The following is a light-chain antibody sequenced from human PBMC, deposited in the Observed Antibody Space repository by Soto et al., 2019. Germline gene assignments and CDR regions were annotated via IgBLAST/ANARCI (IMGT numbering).Light chain of an antibody. Sequence: EIVLTQSPATLSLSPGERATLSCRASQSVSSYLAWYQQKPGQAPRLLIYDASNRATGIPARFSGSGSGTDFTLHISSLEPEDFAVYYCQQRSNWPGTFGQGTKVEIK. CDR3: QQRSNWPGT. CDR2: DAS. CDR1: QSVSSY. V-gene: IGKV3-11*01. J-gene: IGKJ1*01.